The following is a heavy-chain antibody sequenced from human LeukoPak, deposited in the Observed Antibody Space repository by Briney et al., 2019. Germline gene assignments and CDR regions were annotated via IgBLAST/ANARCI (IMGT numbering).Heavy chain of an antibody. CDR3: ARDSSSWYGYFDY. V-gene: IGHV1-2*02. J-gene: IGHJ4*02. Sequence: ASVKVSCKASGYTFTDYYMHWVRQAPGQGLEWMGWINPSSGGTNYAQKLQGRVTMTTDTSTSTAYMELRSLRSDDTAVYYCARDSSSWYGYFDYWGQGTLVTVSS. CDR1: GYTFTDYY. CDR2: INPSSGGT. D-gene: IGHD6-13*01.